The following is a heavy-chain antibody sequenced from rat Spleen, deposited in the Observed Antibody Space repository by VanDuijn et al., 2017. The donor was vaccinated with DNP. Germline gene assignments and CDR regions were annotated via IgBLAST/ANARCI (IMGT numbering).Heavy chain of an antibody. Sequence: EVQLVESGGGLVQPGRSLKLSCVASGFTFNNYWMTWIRQAPGKGLEWVASISYDGGSTYYRDSVKGRFTISRDNAKSSLYLQMDSLRSEDTATYYCTRSDSYGFPYWGQGTLVTVSS. J-gene: IGHJ3*01. V-gene: IGHV5-31*01. CDR2: ISYDGGST. CDR1: GFTFNNYW. CDR3: TRSDSYGFPY. D-gene: IGHD1-2*01.